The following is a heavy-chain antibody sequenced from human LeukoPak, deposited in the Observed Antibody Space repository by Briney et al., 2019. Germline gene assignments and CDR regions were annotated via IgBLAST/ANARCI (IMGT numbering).Heavy chain of an antibody. CDR1: GGSISSYY. D-gene: IGHD4-17*01. CDR3: ARHDYGDCLDY. J-gene: IGHJ4*02. CDR2: IYYSGCT. V-gene: IGHV4-59*08. Sequence: SETLSLTCTVSGGSISSYYWSWIRQPPGKGLEWIGYIYYSGCTYYNPSLKSRVTISVDTSKNQFSLKLSSVTAADTAVYYCARHDYGDCLDYWGQGTLVTVSS.